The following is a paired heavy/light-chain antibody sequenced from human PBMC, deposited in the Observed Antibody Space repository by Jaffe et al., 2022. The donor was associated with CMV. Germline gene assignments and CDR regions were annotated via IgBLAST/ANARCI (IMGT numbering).Light chain of an antibody. V-gene: IGKV3-11*01. CDR2: DTS. CDR3: QQRDNWPPLFT. Sequence: EIVLTQSPATLSLSPGERATLSCRASQSVGSHLAWYQQKPGQAPRLLIYDTSNRATGIPSRFSGSGSGTDFTLTISSLEPEDFAVYYCQQRDNWPPLFTFGPGTKVDI. CDR1: QSVGSH. J-gene: IGKJ3*01.
Heavy chain of an antibody. V-gene: IGHV4-31*03. D-gene: IGHD4-17*01. CDR3: ARVTGRAGDYGWDFDL. CDR1: GGSISSGGYY. CDR2: IYYSGGT. Sequence: QVQLQESGPGLVTPSQTLSLTCSVSGGSISSGGYYWSWIRQHPGKGLEWIGYIYYSGGTYYNPSLKSRSTMTVDTSQTHFSLKLDSVTAADTAVYYCARVTGRAGDYGWDFDLWGRGTLVTVSS. J-gene: IGHJ2*01.